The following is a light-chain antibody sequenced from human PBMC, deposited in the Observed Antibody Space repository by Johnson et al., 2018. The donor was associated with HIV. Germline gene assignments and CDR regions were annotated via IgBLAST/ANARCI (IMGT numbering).Light chain of an antibody. Sequence: VLTQPPSVSAAPGQKVTISCSGSSSNIGNNYVSWYQQLPGTAPKLLIYENNKRPSGITDRFSRSKSGTSATLGIPGRPTGDEADYYCGTWDSSLSAGVFGTGTKVTVL. CDR2: ENN. CDR1: SSNIGNNY. V-gene: IGLV1-51*02. CDR3: GTWDSSLSAGV. J-gene: IGLJ1*01.